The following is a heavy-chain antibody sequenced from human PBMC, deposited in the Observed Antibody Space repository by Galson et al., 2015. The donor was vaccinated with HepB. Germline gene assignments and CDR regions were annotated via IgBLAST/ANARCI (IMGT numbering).Heavy chain of an antibody. D-gene: IGHD3-10*01. V-gene: IGHV3-23*01. CDR3: AKGLGGSGKTYYYYYGMDV. CDR2: ISGSGGST. CDR1: GFTFSSYA. J-gene: IGHJ6*02. Sequence: SLRLSCAASGFTFSSYAMSWVRQAPGKGLEWVSAISGSGGSTYYADSVKGRFTISRDNSKNTLYLQMNSLRAEDTAVYYCAKGLGGSGKTYYYYYGMDVWGQGTTVTVSS.